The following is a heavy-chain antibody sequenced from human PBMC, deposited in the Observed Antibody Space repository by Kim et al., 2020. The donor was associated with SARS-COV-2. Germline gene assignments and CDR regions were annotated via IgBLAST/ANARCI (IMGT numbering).Heavy chain of an antibody. V-gene: IGHV3-23*01. CDR2: ISGSGGST. Sequence: GGSLRLSCAASGFTFSSYAMSWVRQAPGKGLEWVSAISGSGGSTYYADSVKGRFTISRDNTKNTLYLQMNSLRADDTAVYYCAKGKWFGELPDYYYYYGMDVWGQGTTVTVSS. J-gene: IGHJ6*02. CDR1: GFTFSSYA. D-gene: IGHD3-10*01. CDR3: AKGKWFGELPDYYYYYGMDV.